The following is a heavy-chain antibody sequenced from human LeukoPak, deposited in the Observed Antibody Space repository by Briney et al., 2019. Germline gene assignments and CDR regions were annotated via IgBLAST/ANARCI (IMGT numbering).Heavy chain of an antibody. Sequence: PSETLSLTCTVSGGSISSSSYYWGWIRQPPGKGLQWIGSIYYSGSTYYNPFLKSRVTISVDTSKNQFSLKLSSATAADTAVYYCARHHRKGAAGGDYWGQGTLVTVSS. CDR2: IYYSGST. V-gene: IGHV4-39*01. D-gene: IGHD6-13*01. CDR3: ARHHRKGAAGGDY. J-gene: IGHJ4*02. CDR1: GGSISSSSYY.